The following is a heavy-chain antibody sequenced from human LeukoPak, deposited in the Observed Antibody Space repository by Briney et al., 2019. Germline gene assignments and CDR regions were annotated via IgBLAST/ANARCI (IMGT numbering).Heavy chain of an antibody. CDR3: AKEGIAVAGTAWFDY. D-gene: IGHD6-19*01. CDR1: GFTFSSYA. V-gene: IGHV3-23*01. Sequence: GGSLRLSCAASGFTFSSYAMSWVRQAPGEGLEWVSVISGSGATTYYADSVKGRFTISRDNSKNTLYLQMNSLRADDTAVYYCAKEGIAVAGTAWFDYWGQGTLVTVSS. CDR2: ISGSGATT. J-gene: IGHJ4*02.